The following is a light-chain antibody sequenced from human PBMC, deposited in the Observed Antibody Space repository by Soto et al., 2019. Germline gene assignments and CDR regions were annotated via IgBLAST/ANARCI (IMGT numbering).Light chain of an antibody. CDR2: DDT. CDR3: QVWDSGSDYV. J-gene: IGLJ1*01. Sequence: SYELTQPPSVSVAPGQTARMTCGGNNIGGKSVHWYQQRPGQAPVLVVYDDTDRPSGIPERFSGSNSGNTATLTISRVEAGDEADYYCQVWDSGSDYVFGTGTKLTVL. CDR1: NIGGKS. V-gene: IGLV3-21*02.